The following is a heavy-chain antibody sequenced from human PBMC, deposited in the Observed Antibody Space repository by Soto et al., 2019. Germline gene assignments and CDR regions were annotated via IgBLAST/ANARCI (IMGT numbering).Heavy chain of an antibody. CDR3: ARAWGGNYNWFDP. CDR1: GGSISSGDYY. D-gene: IGHD3-16*01. J-gene: IGHJ5*02. V-gene: IGHV4-30-4*01. CDR2: IYYSGST. Sequence: PSETVSLTCTVSGGSISSGDYYWSWIRQPPRKGLEWIGYIYYSGSTSYNPSLKSRVTISVDTSKNQFSLKLSSVTAADTAVYYCARAWGGNYNWFDPWGQGTLVTVSS.